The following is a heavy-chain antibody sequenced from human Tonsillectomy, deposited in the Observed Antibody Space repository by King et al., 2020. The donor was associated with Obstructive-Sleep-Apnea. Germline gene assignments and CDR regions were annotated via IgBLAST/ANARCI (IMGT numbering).Heavy chain of an antibody. J-gene: IGHJ4*02. CDR1: GFTFSSYG. D-gene: IGHD1-14*01. V-gene: IGHV3-30*02. CDR2: IRYDGSNK. Sequence: VQLVESGGGVVQPGRSLRLSGAASGFTFSSYGMHWVRQAPGKGLEWVAFIRYDGSNKYYADSVKGRFTISRDNSKNTLYLQMNSLRAEDTAVYYCAYPEDFDYWGQGTLVTVSS. CDR3: AYPEDFDY.